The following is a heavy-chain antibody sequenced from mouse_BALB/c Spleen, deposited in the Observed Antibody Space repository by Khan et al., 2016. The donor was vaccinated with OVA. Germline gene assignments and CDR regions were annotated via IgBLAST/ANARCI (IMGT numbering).Heavy chain of an antibody. CDR1: GFSLTGYG. Sequence: QMQLEESGPGLVAPSQSLSITCTVSGFSLTGYGVNWVRQPPGKGLEWLGMIWGDGSTDYNSALKSRLILSKDNSKSQVFLKMNSLQTDDTARYYCARAYYGNYREAMDYWGQGTSVTVSS. D-gene: IGHD2-10*01. V-gene: IGHV2-6-7*01. CDR2: IWGDGST. CDR3: ARAYYGNYREAMDY. J-gene: IGHJ4*01.